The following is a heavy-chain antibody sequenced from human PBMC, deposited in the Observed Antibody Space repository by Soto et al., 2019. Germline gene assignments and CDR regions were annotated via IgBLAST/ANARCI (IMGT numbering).Heavy chain of an antibody. V-gene: IGHV1-69*13. J-gene: IGHJ3*02. CDR2: IIPIFGTA. Sequence: SVKVSCKASGGTFSSYAISWVRQAPGQGLEWMGGIIPIFGTANYAQKFQGRVTITADESTSTAYMELSSLRSEDTAVYYCARSIAAALLGGAFDIWGQGTMVTVSS. CDR3: ARSIAAALLGGAFDI. CDR1: GGTFSSYA. D-gene: IGHD6-13*01.